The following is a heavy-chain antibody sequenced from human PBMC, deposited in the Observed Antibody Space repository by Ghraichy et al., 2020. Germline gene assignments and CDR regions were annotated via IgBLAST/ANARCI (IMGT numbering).Heavy chain of an antibody. CDR2: INHSGST. CDR3: AREGQFVRLHYFDD. CDR1: SGSFNGYS. V-gene: IGHV4-34*01. J-gene: IGHJ4*02. D-gene: IGHD6-6*01. Sequence: SETLSLTCGVYSGSFNGYSWYWIRQPPGKGLEWIGEINHSGSTNYNPSLESRVTISVDTSKNELYLKLSSVTAADTAVYYCAREGQFVRLHYFDDWGQVILVTVSS.